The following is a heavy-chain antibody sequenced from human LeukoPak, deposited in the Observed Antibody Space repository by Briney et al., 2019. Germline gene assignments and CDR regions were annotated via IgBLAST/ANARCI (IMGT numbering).Heavy chain of an antibody. D-gene: IGHD3-9*01. CDR3: ARDNDLTGYYGLDY. Sequence: GGSLRLSCEASGFTFSSFAMHWVRQAPGKGLEWVAVIWYDGSNKYYADSVKGRFTISRDNSKNTLYLQMNSLRAEDTAVYYCARDNDLTGYYGLDYWGQGTLVTVSS. CDR1: GFTFSSFA. CDR2: IWYDGSNK. V-gene: IGHV3-33*08. J-gene: IGHJ4*02.